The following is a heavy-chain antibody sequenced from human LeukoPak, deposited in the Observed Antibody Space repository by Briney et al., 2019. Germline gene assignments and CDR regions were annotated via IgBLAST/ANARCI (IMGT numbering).Heavy chain of an antibody. V-gene: IGHV4-61*02. CDR1: GGSISSGSYY. D-gene: IGHD5-18*01. Sequence: PSQTLSLTCTVSGGSISSGSYYWSWIRQPAGKGLEWIGRIYTSGSTNYNPSLKSRVTISVDTSKNQFSLKLSSVTAADTAVYYCARAEPYSYGAPIPTDYWGQGTLVTVSS. CDR2: IYTSGST. J-gene: IGHJ4*02. CDR3: ARAEPYSYGAPIPTDY.